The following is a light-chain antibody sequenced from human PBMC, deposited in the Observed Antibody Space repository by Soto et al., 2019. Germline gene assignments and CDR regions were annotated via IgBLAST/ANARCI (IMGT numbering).Light chain of an antibody. Sequence: DIQMTQSPSSVSASVGDRVSITCRASQGISNWLAWYQKKPGRAPKLLIYTGSSLQSGVTSRFSGTVSGTDFTLNISSLQPEDVATYYCRQDNSFPLTFGGGTKVEIK. CDR1: QGISNW. CDR2: TGS. J-gene: IGKJ4*01. CDR3: RQDNSFPLT. V-gene: IGKV1-12*01.